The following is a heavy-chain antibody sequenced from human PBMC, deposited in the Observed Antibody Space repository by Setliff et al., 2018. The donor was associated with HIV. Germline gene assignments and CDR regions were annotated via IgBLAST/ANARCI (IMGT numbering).Heavy chain of an antibody. J-gene: IGHJ5*02. D-gene: IGHD1-26*01. V-gene: IGHV1-18*01. CDR3: ARARLQGIVTAVGPRDNCLDP. Sequence: ASVKVSCKASGYSFINYGISWVRQAPGQGPEWMGWISAYTGHTDYAPRLLGRVTMTTDTSTSTAYMELRSLTSDDTAVYYCARARLQGIVTAVGPRDNCLDPWGQGTLVTVSS. CDR1: GYSFINYG. CDR2: ISAYTGHT.